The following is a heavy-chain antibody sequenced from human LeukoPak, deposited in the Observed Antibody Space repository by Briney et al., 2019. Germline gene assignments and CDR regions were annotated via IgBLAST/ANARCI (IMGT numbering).Heavy chain of an antibody. V-gene: IGHV1-46*03. J-gene: IGHJ4*02. Sequence: ASVKVSCKASGYTFTSYYMHWVRQAPGQGLEWMGVINPSSGSTRYALKFQGRLTVTRDTSTSTVYMEMSSLRSGDTALYYCARXPSXIWTGHYPHFDYWGQGTLVTVTS. CDR2: INPSSGST. D-gene: IGHD3-9*01. CDR3: ARXPSXIWTGHYPHFDY. CDR1: GYTFTSYY.